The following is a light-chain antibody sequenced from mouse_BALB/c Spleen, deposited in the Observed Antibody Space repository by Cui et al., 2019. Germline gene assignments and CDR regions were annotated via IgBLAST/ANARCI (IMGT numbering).Light chain of an antibody. Sequence: ENALTQSPAIMAASLGKKVTMSCSASSRVSSSYFHWYQQKSGASPKPLIHRTSNLASGVPARFSGSGSGTSYSLTISSVEAEDDATYYCQQWSGYPFTFGGGTKLEIK. CDR2: RTS. J-gene: IGKJ2*01. CDR3: QQWSGYPFT. V-gene: IGKV4-58*01. CDR1: SRVSSSY.